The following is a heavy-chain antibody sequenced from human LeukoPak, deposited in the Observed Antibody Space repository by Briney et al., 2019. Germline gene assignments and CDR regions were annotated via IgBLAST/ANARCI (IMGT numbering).Heavy chain of an antibody. CDR3: AKDRSHCSGGSCYWGHLDY. J-gene: IGHJ4*02. CDR1: GFTFSSYG. V-gene: IGHV3-30*02. Sequence: GGSLRLSCAASGFTFSSYGMHWVRQAPGKGLGWVAFIRYDGSNKYYADSVKGRFTISRDNSKNTLYLQMNSLRGEDTAVYYCAKDRSHCSGGSCYWGHLDYWGRGTLVTVSS. D-gene: IGHD2-15*01. CDR2: IRYDGSNK.